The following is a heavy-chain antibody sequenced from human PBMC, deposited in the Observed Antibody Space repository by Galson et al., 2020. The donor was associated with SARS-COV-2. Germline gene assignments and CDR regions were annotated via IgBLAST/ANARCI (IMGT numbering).Heavy chain of an antibody. CDR3: TSDLNWDNY. CDR2: IKPDGSEK. CDR1: GFTFGSYW. Sequence: GESLKISCAASGFTFGSYWMTWVRQAPGKGLEGVANIKPDGSEKYYVDSVKGRFTISRDNAKKSLYLQMNSLRAEDTGLYYCTSDLNWDNYWGQGTLVTVSS. J-gene: IGHJ4*02. D-gene: IGHD7-27*01. V-gene: IGHV3-7*01.